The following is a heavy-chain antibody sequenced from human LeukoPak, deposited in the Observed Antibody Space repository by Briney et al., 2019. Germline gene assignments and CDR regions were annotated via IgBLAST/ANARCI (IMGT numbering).Heavy chain of an antibody. Sequence: GGSLRLSCAASGFTFSSYWMSWVRQAPGKGLEWVANIKQDGSEKYYVDSVKGRFTISRDNAKNSLYLQMNSLRTEDTALYYCAKGVTTVTTDYYMDVWGKGTTVTVSS. V-gene: IGHV3-7*03. CDR2: IKQDGSEK. CDR1: GFTFSSYW. CDR3: AKGVTTVTTDYYMDV. J-gene: IGHJ6*03. D-gene: IGHD4-17*01.